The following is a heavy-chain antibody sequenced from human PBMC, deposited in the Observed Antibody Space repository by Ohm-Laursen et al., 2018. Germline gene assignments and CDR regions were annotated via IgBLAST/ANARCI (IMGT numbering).Heavy chain of an antibody. CDR1: GFTFISYG. V-gene: IGHV3-33*06. CDR3: AKSSGWHTYAEYFQH. Sequence: SSLRLSCAAPGFTFISYGMHWVRQAPGKGLEWVAVIWYDGSNEYYADSVKGRFTISRDNSKNTLYLQMNSLRAEDTAVYYCAKSSGWHTYAEYFQHWGQGTLVTVSS. CDR2: IWYDGSNE. D-gene: IGHD6-19*01. J-gene: IGHJ1*01.